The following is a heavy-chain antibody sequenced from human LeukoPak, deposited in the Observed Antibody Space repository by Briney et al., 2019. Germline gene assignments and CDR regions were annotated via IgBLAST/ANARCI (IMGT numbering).Heavy chain of an antibody. J-gene: IGHJ5*02. Sequence: SETLSLTCAVYGDSFKNYYWTWIRQSPEKGLEWIGEINHGGLTSYNPSLESRLTLLVDTSKNQFPLNLRSVTAADPAVYFCATARAFLWESYRYIPYYSDPWGQGTLVTVSS. V-gene: IGHV4-34*01. CDR2: INHGGLT. D-gene: IGHD3-16*02. CDR3: ATARAFLWESYRYIPYYSDP. CDR1: GDSFKNYY.